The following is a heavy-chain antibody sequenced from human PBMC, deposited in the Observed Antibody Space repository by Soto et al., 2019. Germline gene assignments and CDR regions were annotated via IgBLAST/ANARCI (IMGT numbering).Heavy chain of an antibody. CDR1: GGSISSSNW. V-gene: IGHV4-4*02. CDR2: IYHSGST. Sequence: LRRTLSLTCAVSGGSISSSNWWSWVRQPPGKGLEWIGEIYHSGSTNYNPSLKSRVTISVDKSKNQFSLKLSSVTAADTAVYYCARDREGSYGMDVWGQGTTVTVSS. J-gene: IGHJ6*02. CDR3: ARDREGSYGMDV.